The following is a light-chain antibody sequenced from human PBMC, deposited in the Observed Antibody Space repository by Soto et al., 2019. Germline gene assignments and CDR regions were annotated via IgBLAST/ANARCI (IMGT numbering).Light chain of an antibody. Sequence: EIVLTQSPATLCLSPGERATLSCRASQSVSNYLAWYQQKPGQAPRLLIYDASNRATGVPARFSGSGSGTDFTLTISSLEPEDFAIYYCQQRSNWPPSITFGQGTRLEIK. V-gene: IGKV3-11*01. CDR3: QQRSNWPPSIT. CDR2: DAS. CDR1: QSVSNY. J-gene: IGKJ5*01.